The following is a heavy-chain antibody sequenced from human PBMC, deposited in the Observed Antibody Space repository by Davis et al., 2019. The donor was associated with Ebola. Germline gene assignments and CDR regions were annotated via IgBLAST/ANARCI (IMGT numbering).Heavy chain of an antibody. J-gene: IGHJ6*02. CDR1: GFTFSSYA. D-gene: IGHD5-12*01. CDR3: AKEDSGYDSLWYYYGMDV. CDR2: ISGSGGST. Sequence: GESLKISCAASGFTFSSYAMSWVRQAPGKGLEWVSAISGSGGSTYYADSVKGRFTISRDNSKNTLYLQMNSLRAEDTAVYYCAKEDSGYDSLWYYYGMDVWGQGTTVTVSS. V-gene: IGHV3-23*01.